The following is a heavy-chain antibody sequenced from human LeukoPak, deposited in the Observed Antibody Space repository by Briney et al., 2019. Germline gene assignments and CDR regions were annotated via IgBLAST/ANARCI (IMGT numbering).Heavy chain of an antibody. J-gene: IGHJ4*02. CDR3: AKVMTRTMVRGVPPSDY. CDR2: ISGDGGDT. Sequence: GGSLRLSCAASGFTFSRYGMNWVGQAPGEGLEGVSTISGDGGDTHYADSVRGRFTISRANSKNTLFMQMNSLRAEDTAVYYCAKVMTRTMVRGVPPSDYWGQGTLVTVSS. V-gene: IGHV3-23*01. D-gene: IGHD3-10*01. CDR1: GFTFSRYG.